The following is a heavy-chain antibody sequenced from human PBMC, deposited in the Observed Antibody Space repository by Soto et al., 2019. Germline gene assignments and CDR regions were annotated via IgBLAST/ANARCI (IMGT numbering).Heavy chain of an antibody. J-gene: IGHJ4*02. V-gene: IGHV1-18*01. CDR2: ISPDDGNT. CDR1: GYTFNSYT. D-gene: IGHD3-10*01. Sequence: GGSVKVSCKTSGYTFNSYTIAWVRQAPGQGLEWLGWISPDDGNTEYEQKFQGRVTMTADTLTNNAYLELRGLKSDDTAIYYCARVEAPFGESLHWGQGTPVTVSS. CDR3: ARVEAPFGESLH.